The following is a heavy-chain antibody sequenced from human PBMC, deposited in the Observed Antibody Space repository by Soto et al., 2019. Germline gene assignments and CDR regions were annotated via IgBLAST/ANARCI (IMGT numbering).Heavy chain of an antibody. Sequence: VQLVESGGGVVQPGRSLRLSCAASGFSFSYYDMHWVRQVPGKGLEWVALLSSDSNNKYYADSVKGRFTISRDNSKNTLYLQMNSLRPEDTAVYYCANFEAVWGQGTLVTVSS. CDR2: LSSDSNNK. D-gene: IGHD3-9*01. V-gene: IGHV3-30-3*01. CDR3: ANFEAV. CDR1: GFSFSYYD. J-gene: IGHJ4*02.